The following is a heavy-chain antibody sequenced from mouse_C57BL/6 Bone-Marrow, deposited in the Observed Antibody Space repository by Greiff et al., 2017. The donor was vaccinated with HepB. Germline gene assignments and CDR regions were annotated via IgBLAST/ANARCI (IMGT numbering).Heavy chain of an antibody. CDR1: GYSITSGYD. V-gene: IGHV3-1*01. J-gene: IGHJ1*03. CDR3: ARNGYDVRHFDV. D-gene: IGHD2-2*01. CDR2: ISYSGST. Sequence: EVKLLESGPGMVKPSQSLSLTCTVTGYSITSGYDWHWIRHFPGNKLEWMGYISYSGSTNYNPSLKSRISITHDTSKNHFFLKLNSVTTEDTATYYCARNGYDVRHFDVWGTGTTVTVSS.